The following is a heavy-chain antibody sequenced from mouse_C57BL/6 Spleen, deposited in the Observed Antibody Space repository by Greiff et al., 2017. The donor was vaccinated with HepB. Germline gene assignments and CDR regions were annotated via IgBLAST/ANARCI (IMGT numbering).Heavy chain of an antibody. D-gene: IGHD1-1*01. J-gene: IGHJ4*01. V-gene: IGHV5-9*01. Sequence: EVKVEESGGGLVKPGGSLKLSCAASGFTFSSYTMSWVRQTPEKRLEWVATISGGGGNTYYPDSVKGRFTISRDNAKNTLYLQMSSLRSEDTALYYCARHGSSYVDAMDYWGQGTSVTVSS. CDR2: ISGGGGNT. CDR3: ARHGSSYVDAMDY. CDR1: GFTFSSYT.